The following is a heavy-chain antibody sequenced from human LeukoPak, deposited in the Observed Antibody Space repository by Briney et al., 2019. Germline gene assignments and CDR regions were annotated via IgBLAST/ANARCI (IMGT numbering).Heavy chain of an antibody. CDR2: ISGGGNRA. CDR1: EFTFSTYA. J-gene: IGHJ4*02. CDR3: AKEGSNWNVDY. V-gene: IGHV3-23*01. D-gene: IGHD1-1*01. Sequence: GGSLRLSCAASEFTFSTYAMTWVRQAPGKGLEWVSTISGGGNRAYHAKSVKGRFTISRDNSKKTLYLQMNSLRAEDTAIYYCAKEGSNWNVDYWGQGTLVTVSS.